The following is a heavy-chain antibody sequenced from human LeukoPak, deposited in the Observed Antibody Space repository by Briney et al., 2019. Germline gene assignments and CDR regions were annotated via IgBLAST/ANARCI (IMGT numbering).Heavy chain of an antibody. V-gene: IGHV1-18*01. J-gene: IGHJ4*02. Sequence: ASVKVSCKACGYTFTSYGISWVRQAPGQRLEWMGWISAYNGNTNYAQKLQGRVTMTTDTSTSTAYMELRSLRSDDTAVYYCARDRRIAVAGTIMSYWGQGTLVTVSS. CDR3: ARDRRIAVAGTIMSY. CDR2: ISAYNGNT. CDR1: GYTFTSYG. D-gene: IGHD6-19*01.